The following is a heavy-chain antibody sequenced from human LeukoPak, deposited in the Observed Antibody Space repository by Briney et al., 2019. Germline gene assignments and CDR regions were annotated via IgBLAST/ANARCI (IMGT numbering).Heavy chain of an antibody. CDR1: GFTFDDYA. CDR2: ISWNSGSI. CDR3: AREPYYYGSGPGYYFDY. D-gene: IGHD3-10*01. Sequence: SGGSLRLSCAASGFTFDDYAMHWVRQAPGKGLEWVSGISWNSGSIGYADSVKGRFTISRDNSKNTLYLQMNSLRAEDTAVYYCAREPYYYGSGPGYYFDYWGQGTLVTVSS. J-gene: IGHJ4*02. V-gene: IGHV3-9*01.